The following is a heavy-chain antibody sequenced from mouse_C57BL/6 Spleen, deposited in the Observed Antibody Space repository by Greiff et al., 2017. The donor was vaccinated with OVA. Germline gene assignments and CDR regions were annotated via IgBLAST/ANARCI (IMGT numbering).Heavy chain of an antibody. CDR3: ARFGDDGYYFDY. D-gene: IGHD2-3*01. J-gene: IGHJ2*01. Sequence: VQLKQSGPELVKPGASVKIPCKASGYTFTDYNMDWVKQSHGKSLEWIGDINPNNGGTIYNQKFKGKATLTVDKSSSTAYMELRSLTSEDTAVYYCARFGDDGYYFDYWGQGTTLTVSS. CDR1: GYTFTDYN. V-gene: IGHV1-18*01. CDR2: INPNNGGT.